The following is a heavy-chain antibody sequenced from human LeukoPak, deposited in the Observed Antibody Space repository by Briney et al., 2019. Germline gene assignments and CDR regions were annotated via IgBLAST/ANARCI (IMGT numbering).Heavy chain of an antibody. J-gene: IGHJ2*01. Sequence: SETLSLTCAVYGGSFSGYYWSWIRQPPGKGLEWIGEINHSGSTNYNPSLKSRVTISVDTSKNQFSLKLSSVTAADTAVYYCARGLHYYDSSGYSSPWYSDLWGRGTLVTVSS. CDR1: GGSFSGYY. D-gene: IGHD3-22*01. V-gene: IGHV4-34*01. CDR3: ARGLHYYDSSGYSSPWYSDL. CDR2: INHSGST.